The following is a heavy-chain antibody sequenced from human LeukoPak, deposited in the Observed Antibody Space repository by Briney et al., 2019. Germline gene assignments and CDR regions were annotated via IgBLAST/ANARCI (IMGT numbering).Heavy chain of an antibody. CDR3: ARVPWNTMVRGAQDAFDI. CDR1: GYTFTSYG. D-gene: IGHD3-10*01. Sequence: ASVKVSCKASGYTFTSYGISWVRQAPGQGLEWMGWITAYNGNTNYAQKLQGRVTITTDTSTSTAYMELRSLRSDDTAVYYCARVPWNTMVRGAQDAFDIWGQGTMVTVSS. V-gene: IGHV1-18*01. J-gene: IGHJ3*02. CDR2: ITAYNGNT.